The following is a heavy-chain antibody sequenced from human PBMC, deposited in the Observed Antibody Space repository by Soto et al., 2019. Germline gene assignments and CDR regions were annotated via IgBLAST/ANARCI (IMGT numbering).Heavy chain of an antibody. J-gene: IGHJ4*02. CDR3: EARSSAFDY. Sequence: QVQLVQSGPEVKKPGASVKVSCKTSGYTFTNYGISWVRQAPGQGLEWRGWITTDKGKTTYAQKLQGRVTMTTDTSTSTAYMELRNLRSDDRAMYYCEARSSAFDYWGQGTLVPGSS. V-gene: IGHV1-18*01. CDR1: GYTFTNYG. CDR2: ITTDKGKT.